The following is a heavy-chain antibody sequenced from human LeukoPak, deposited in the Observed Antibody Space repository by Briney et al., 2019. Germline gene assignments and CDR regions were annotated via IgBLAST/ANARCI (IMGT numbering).Heavy chain of an antibody. Sequence: PGGSLRLSCAASGFTFDDYTMSWVRQAPGKGLEWVSGINWNGGSTGYADSVKGRFTISRDNAQNSLYLQMNSLRAEDTAVYYCARDSSNDYNFWSGYYTNYMDVWGKGTTVTVSS. CDR1: GFTFDDYT. D-gene: IGHD3-3*01. J-gene: IGHJ6*03. V-gene: IGHV3-20*04. CDR2: INWNGGST. CDR3: ARDSSNDYNFWSGYYTNYMDV.